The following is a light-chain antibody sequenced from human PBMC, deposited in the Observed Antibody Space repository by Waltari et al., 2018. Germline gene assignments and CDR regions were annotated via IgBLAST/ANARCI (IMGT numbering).Light chain of an antibody. CDR3: ASYTTSSTVI. CDR2: DVT. Sequence: QSALTQPASVSGSPGQSITISCTGTSSDIGCYNYVSWYQQHPGKAPKFIIYDVTKRPSGVSNRFSGSKSGNTAYLTISGLHADDEADYYCASYTTSSTVIFGGGTKLTVL. J-gene: IGLJ2*01. CDR1: SSDIGCYNY. V-gene: IGLV2-14*03.